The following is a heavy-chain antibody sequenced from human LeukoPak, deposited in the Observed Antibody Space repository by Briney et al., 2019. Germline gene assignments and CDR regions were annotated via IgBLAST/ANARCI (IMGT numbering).Heavy chain of an antibody. D-gene: IGHD1-26*01. J-gene: IGHJ5*02. CDR2: IYYSGST. CDR1: GGSFSGYY. Sequence: PSETLSLTCAVYGGSFSGYYWSWIRQPPGKGLEWIGSIYYSGSTYYNPSLKSRVTISVDTSKNQFSLKLSSVTAADTAVYYCARDGGAKGNWFDPWGQGTLVTVSS. V-gene: IGHV4-34*01. CDR3: ARDGGAKGNWFDP.